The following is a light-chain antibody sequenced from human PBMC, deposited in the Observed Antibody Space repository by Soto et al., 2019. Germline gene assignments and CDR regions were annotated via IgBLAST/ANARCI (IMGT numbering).Light chain of an antibody. CDR3: QQLKSYPLT. CDR2: AAS. V-gene: IGKV1-9*01. J-gene: IGKJ2*01. Sequence: DIQLTQSPSFLSASVGDRVNITCRASQGISSYLAWYQQKPGKAPKLLIYAASTLQSGVPSRFSGSGSGTEFTLTISSLQPEDFATYYCQQLKSYPLTFGQGTKLQIK. CDR1: QGISSY.